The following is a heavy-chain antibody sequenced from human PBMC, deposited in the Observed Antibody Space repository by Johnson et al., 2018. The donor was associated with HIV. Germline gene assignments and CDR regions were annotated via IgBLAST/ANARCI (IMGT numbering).Heavy chain of an antibody. D-gene: IGHD5-18*01. J-gene: IGHJ3*02. Sequence: AQLVESGGGLVQPGGSLRLSCAASGFTFSSYAMTWVRQAPGKGLEWVSVIYSGGTTYYADSVKGRFTISRDNSKNTLFLQMNSLRGDDTAVYYCARAYSYGAFDIWGQGTMVTVSS. V-gene: IGHV3-66*01. CDR3: ARAYSYGAFDI. CDR1: GFTFSSYA. CDR2: IYSGGTT.